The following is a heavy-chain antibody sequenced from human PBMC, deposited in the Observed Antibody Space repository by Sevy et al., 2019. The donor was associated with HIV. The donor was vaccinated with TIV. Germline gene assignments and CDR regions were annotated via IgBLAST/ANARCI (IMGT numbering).Heavy chain of an antibody. J-gene: IGHJ4*01. Sequence: GGSLRLSCAASGFTFSSYGMHWVRQAPGKGLEWVAFIRYDGSNKYYADSVKGRFTISRDNAKNSVFLQMNSLRAEDTAVYFCATSRRDDYNYYFDYWGHGTLVTVSS. V-gene: IGHV3-30*02. D-gene: IGHD4-4*01. CDR3: ATSRRDDYNYYFDY. CDR2: IRYDGSNK. CDR1: GFTFSSYG.